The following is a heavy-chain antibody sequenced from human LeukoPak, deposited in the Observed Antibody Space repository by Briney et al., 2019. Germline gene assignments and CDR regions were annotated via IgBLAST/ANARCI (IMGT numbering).Heavy chain of an antibody. Sequence: PGGSLRLSCAASGFTFSSYGMHWVRQAPGKGLEWVAVIWCDGSNKYYADSVKGRFTISRDNSKNTLYLQMNSLRAEDTAVYYCARESNYYDSSGYMAFGDYWGQGTLVTVSS. J-gene: IGHJ4*02. CDR3: ARESNYYDSSGYMAFGDY. CDR2: IWCDGSNK. CDR1: GFTFSSYG. D-gene: IGHD3-22*01. V-gene: IGHV3-33*01.